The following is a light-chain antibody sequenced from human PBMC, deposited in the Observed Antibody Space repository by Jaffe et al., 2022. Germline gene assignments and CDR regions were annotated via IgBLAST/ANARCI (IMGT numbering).Light chain of an antibody. CDR1: QSVSNY. J-gene: IGKJ4*01. CDR2: DAS. Sequence: EIVLTQSPATLSLSPGERATLSCRASQSVSNYLAWYQQKPGQPPRLLIYDASNRAPGIPPRFSGSGSGTDFTLTISSLEPEDFAVYYCQQRSIWPPLTFGGGTKVEIK. CDR3: QQRSIWPPLT. V-gene: IGKV3-11*01.